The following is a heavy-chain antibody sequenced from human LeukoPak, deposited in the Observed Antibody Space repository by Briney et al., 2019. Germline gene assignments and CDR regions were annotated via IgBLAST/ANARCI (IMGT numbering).Heavy chain of an antibody. D-gene: IGHD6-19*01. CDR2: INYNGNT. Sequence: PSDTLSLTCTVSGGSMVSYYWNWIRQPPGKGLEWIGHINYNGNTNYHPSLKSGVTISVDTSKNQFSLKLSSVTAADTAVYYCARGYSSGWYRGWFDPWGQGTLVIVSS. J-gene: IGHJ5*02. V-gene: IGHV4-59*07. CDR3: ARGYSSGWYRGWFDP. CDR1: GGSMVSYY.